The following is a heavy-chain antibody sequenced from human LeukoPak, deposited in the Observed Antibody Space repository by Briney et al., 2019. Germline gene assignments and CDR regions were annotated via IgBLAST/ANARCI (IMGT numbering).Heavy chain of an antibody. CDR3: AREGRMSMGIEY. CDR2: INHGGST. J-gene: IGHJ4*02. D-gene: IGHD4/OR15-4a*01. CDR1: AASLSGYY. Sequence: SETLSLTCAVDAASLSGYYWSWISQPQGKGREWIGEINHGGSTNYNPYLKSRVTMSVDTSKNHFSLKLSSVIAADTAVYFCAREGRMSMGIEYWGQGTLVTVSS. V-gene: IGHV4-34*01.